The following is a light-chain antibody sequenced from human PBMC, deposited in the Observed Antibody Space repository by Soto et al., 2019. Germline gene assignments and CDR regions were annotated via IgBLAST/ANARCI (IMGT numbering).Light chain of an antibody. J-gene: IGKJ4*01. V-gene: IGKV3-15*01. CDR3: QQNNNWPLT. CDR2: GAS. Sequence: EIVMTQSPATLSVSPGERATLSCRASQSVSTNLAWYQQKPGQAPRLLIYGASTRAPGIPARFSGSGSGTEFTLTIASLQSEDFAVYFCQQNNNWPLTFGGGTKVDIK. CDR1: QSVSTN.